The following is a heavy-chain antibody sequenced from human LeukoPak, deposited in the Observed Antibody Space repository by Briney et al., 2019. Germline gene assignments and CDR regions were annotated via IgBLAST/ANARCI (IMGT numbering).Heavy chain of an antibody. CDR1: GYTFTDYN. D-gene: IGHD3-16*01. J-gene: IGHJ4*02. V-gene: IGHV1-2*02. Sequence: GASVKVSCKASGYTFTDYNMYWVRQAPGQGLEWVGWIYPNSGGTNYAQKFQGRVTMTRDTSISTAYMELSRLRSDDTAVYYCATQRGSYLWGTDFDYWGQGTLVTVSS. CDR2: IYPNSGGT. CDR3: ATQRGSYLWGTDFDY.